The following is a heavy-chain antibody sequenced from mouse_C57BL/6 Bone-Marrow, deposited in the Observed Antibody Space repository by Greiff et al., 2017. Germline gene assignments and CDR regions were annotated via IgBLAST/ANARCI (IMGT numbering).Heavy chain of an antibody. J-gene: IGHJ4*01. Sequence: QVQLQQPGAELVRPGTSVKLSCKASGYTFTSYWMHWVKQRPGQGLEWIGVIDPSDSYTNYNQQFKGKATLTVDTSSSTAYMQLSSLTSEDSAVYYCARDGYYAMDYWGQGTSVTVSS. V-gene: IGHV1-59*01. CDR2: IDPSDSYT. D-gene: IGHD1-2*01. CDR3: ARDGYYAMDY. CDR1: GYTFTSYW.